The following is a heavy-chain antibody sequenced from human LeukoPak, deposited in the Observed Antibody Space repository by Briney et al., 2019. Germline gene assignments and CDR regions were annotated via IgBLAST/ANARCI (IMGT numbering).Heavy chain of an antibody. J-gene: IGHJ2*01. CDR1: GYTFTGYY. CDR3: AIQPWGSGNNWYFDL. D-gene: IGHD7-27*01. CDR2: INPNSGGA. Sequence: GASVKVSCKASGYTFTGYYMHWVRRAPGQGLEWMGWINPNSGGADYVQKFQGRVTMTRDTSISTAYMELSSLRSDDTAVYYCAIQPWGSGNNWYFDLWGRGTLVTVSS. V-gene: IGHV1-2*02.